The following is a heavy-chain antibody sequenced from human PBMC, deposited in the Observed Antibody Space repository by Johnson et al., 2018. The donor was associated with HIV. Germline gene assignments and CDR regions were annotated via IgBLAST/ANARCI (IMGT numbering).Heavy chain of an antibody. CDR1: GFTFSSYG. CDR2: ISSDGSNK. V-gene: IGHV3-30*18. J-gene: IGHJ3*02. D-gene: IGHD3-3*01. CDR3: AKPQWVSSGAFDI. Sequence: QVLLVESGGGVDQPGRSLRLSCAASGFTFSSYGMHWVRQAPGKGLEWVAFISSDGSNKYFAVSVTGRFSISRDNSKNTLYLQMNSLTAEDTAVYYCAKPQWVSSGAFDIWGQGTMVTVSS.